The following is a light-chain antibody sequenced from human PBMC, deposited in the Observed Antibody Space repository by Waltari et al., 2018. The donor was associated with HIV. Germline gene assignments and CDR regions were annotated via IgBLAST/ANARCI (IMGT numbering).Light chain of an antibody. CDR3: SSYTTRSTPDPNWV. CDR2: EFS. V-gene: IGLV2-14*01. Sequence: QSALTQPASVSGSPGQSITISCTGTSSDVGGYNYVSWYQQHPGKAPKLMIFEFSNRPSGVPNRFAGSKSVNTASLTISGLQAEDEADYYCSSYTTRSTPDPNWVFGGGTKLTVL. J-gene: IGLJ3*02. CDR1: SSDVGGYNY.